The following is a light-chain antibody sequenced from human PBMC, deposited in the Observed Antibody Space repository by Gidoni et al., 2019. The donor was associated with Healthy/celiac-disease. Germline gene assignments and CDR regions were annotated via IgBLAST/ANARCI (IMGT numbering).Light chain of an antibody. Sequence: EIVMTQSPATLSGSPGERATLSCRASQRVSSNLAWYQQKPGQAPRLLIYGASTRATGIPARFSGSGSGTEFTLTISSLQSEDFAVYYCQQYNNWPYTFGQGTKLEIK. CDR3: QQYNNWPYT. CDR2: GAS. V-gene: IGKV3-15*01. CDR1: QRVSSN. J-gene: IGKJ2*01.